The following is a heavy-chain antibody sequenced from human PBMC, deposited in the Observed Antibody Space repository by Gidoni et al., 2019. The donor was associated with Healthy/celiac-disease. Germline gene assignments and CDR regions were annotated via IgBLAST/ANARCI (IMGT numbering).Heavy chain of an antibody. CDR3: ARGGDYVWGSYRIPFDY. D-gene: IGHD3-16*02. J-gene: IGHJ4*02. CDR2: IYYSGST. V-gene: IGHV4-59*01. CDR1: GGSISSYY. Sequence: QVQLQESGPGLVKPSETLSLTCTVSGGSISSYYWSWIRQPPGKGLEWIGYIYYSGSTNYNPSLKSRVTISVDTSKNQFSLKLSSVTAADTAVYYGARGGDYVWGSYRIPFDYWGQGTLVTVSS.